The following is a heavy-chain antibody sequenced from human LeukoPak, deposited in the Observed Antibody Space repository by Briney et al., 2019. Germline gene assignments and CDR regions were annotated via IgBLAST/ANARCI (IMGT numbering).Heavy chain of an antibody. CDR1: GGTFSSYA. CDR3: ARGGVQLWSPFGY. Sequence: SVKVSCKASGGTFSSYAISWVRQAPGQGLEWMGGVIPIFGTANYAQKFQGRVTITADESTSTAYMELSSLRSEDTAVYYCARGGVQLWSPFGYWGQGTLVTVSS. D-gene: IGHD5-18*01. V-gene: IGHV1-69*13. J-gene: IGHJ4*02. CDR2: VIPIFGTA.